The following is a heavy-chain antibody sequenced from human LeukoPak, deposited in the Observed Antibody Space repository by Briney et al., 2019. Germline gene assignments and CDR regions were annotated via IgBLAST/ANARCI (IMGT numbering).Heavy chain of an antibody. CDR2: INPNSGDT. J-gene: IGHJ4*02. CDR3: ARDQAFVYCSGGTCYDDY. CDR1: GYTFTGYY. Sequence: ASVKVSCKASGYTFTGYYMHWVRQAPGQELEWMGWINPNSGDTHYAQKFQGRVTMTRDTSINTAYMELSRLRSDDTAVYYCARDQAFVYCSGGTCYDDYWGQGSLVTVSS. V-gene: IGHV1-2*02. D-gene: IGHD2-15*01.